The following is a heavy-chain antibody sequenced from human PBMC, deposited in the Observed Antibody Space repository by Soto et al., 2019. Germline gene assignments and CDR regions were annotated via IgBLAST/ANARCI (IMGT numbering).Heavy chain of an antibody. CDR3: ARGQGGVVPASKGAFDI. Sequence: QVQLQQWGAGLLKPSETLSLTCAVYGGSFSGYYWSWIRQPPGKGLEWIGEINHSGSTNYNPSLKSRVTISVDTSKNQFSLKLSSVTAADTAVYYCARGQGGVVPASKGAFDIWGKGTMVTVSS. J-gene: IGHJ3*02. V-gene: IGHV4-34*01. CDR2: INHSGST. CDR1: GGSFSGYY. D-gene: IGHD2-2*01.